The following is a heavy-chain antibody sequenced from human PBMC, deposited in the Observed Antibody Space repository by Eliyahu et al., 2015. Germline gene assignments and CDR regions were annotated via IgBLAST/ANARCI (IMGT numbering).Heavy chain of an antibody. J-gene: IGHJ5*02. V-gene: IGHV4-39*07. CDR3: ARASYYYDSSGYYSWFDP. CDR1: GXSISSXXYX. D-gene: IGHD3-22*01. CDR2: IYYSGST. Sequence: QLQLQESGPGLVKPSETLSLTCTVSGXSISSXXYXWGXIXQPPGKGLEWIGSIYYSGSTYXXPSLKSRVTISVDTSKNQFSLKLSSVTAADTAVYYCARASYYYDSSGYYSWFDPWGQGTLVTVSS.